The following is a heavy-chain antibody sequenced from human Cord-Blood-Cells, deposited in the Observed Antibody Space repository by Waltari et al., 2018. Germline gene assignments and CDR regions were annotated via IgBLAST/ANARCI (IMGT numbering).Heavy chain of an antibody. CDR3: ARGLELFDY. CDR1: GYTFTSYD. V-gene: IGHV1-8*02. D-gene: IGHD1-7*01. J-gene: IGHJ4*02. CDR2: VNRNRGNT. Sequence: QVQLVQSGAEVKKPGASVKDSCKASGYTFTSYDINWVRQATGQGVECKGWVNRNRGNTGDGQKCQGRVTMTRNTSISTAYMELSSLGSEDTAGYYCARGLELFDYWGQGTLVTVSS.